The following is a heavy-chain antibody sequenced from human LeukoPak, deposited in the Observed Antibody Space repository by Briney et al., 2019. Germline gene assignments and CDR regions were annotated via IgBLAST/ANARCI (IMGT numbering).Heavy chain of an antibody. Sequence: SETLSLTCAVYGGSFSGYYWSWIRQPPGKGLEWVGEINHSGSTNYNPSLKSRVTISVDTSKNQFSLKLSSVTAADTAVYYCARVRGRWFDPWGQGTLVTVSS. J-gene: IGHJ5*02. D-gene: IGHD3-10*01. CDR1: GGSFSGYY. V-gene: IGHV4-34*01. CDR3: ARVRGRWFDP. CDR2: INHSGST.